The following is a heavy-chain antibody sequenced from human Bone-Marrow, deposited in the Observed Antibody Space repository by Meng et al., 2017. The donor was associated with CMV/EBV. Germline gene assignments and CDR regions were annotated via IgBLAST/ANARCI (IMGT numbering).Heavy chain of an antibody. J-gene: IGHJ5*02. CDR2: INHSGST. CDR1: GGSFSGYY. Sequence: LSCAVYGGSFSGYYWSWIRQPPGKGLEWIGEINHSGSTNYNPSLKSRVTISVDTSKNQFSLKLSSVTAADTAVYYCARGVGGYSGYSYWFDPWGQGTLVTVSS. CDR3: ARGVGGYSGYSYWFDP. D-gene: IGHD5-12*01. V-gene: IGHV4-34*01.